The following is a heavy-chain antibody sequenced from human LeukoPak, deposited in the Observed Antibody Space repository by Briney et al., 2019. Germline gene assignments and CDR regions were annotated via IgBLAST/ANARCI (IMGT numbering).Heavy chain of an antibody. V-gene: IGHV3-74*01. CDR2: INTDGSST. D-gene: IGHD2-21*01. CDR1: GFTFSNYW. J-gene: IGHJ5*02. CDR3: ARDPVAYCGGDCYSNWFDP. Sequence: GGSLRLSCAASGFTFSNYWMHWVRQAPGKGLVWVSRINTDGSSTSYADSVKGRFTISRDNAKNTLYLQMNSLRAEDTAVYYCARDPVAYCGGDCYSNWFDPWGQGTLVTVSS.